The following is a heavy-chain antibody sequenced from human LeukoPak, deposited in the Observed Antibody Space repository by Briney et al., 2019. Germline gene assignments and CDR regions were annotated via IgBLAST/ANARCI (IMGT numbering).Heavy chain of an antibody. Sequence: PGGSLRLSCAASGFTFSNFEMNWVRQIPGKGLEWLSFITRSSRIIYYADSVKGRFTISRDNSKNTLYLQMNSLRAEDTAVYYCAKTFRYCSGGNCFNFDHWGQGALVTVSS. CDR1: GFTFSNFE. CDR3: AKTFRYCSGGNCFNFDH. CDR2: ITRSSRII. D-gene: IGHD2-15*01. J-gene: IGHJ4*02. V-gene: IGHV3-48*03.